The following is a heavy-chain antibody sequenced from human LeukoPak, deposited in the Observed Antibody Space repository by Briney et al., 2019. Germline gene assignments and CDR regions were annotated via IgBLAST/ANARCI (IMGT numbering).Heavy chain of an antibody. D-gene: IGHD3-9*01. CDR1: GFTFSSYA. V-gene: IGHV3-23*01. CDR3: AKDRLFSRYLDWLLADAFDI. Sequence: GGSLRLSCAASGFTFSSYAMSWVRQAPGKGLEWVSAICGSGGSTYYADSVEARFTISKDNPENTLYLQMNSLRSEDTAVYYCAKDRLFSRYLDWLLADAFDIWGQGTMVTVSS. J-gene: IGHJ3*02. CDR2: ICGSGGST.